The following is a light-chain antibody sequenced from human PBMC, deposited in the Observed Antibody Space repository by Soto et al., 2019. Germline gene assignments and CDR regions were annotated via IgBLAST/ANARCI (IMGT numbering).Light chain of an antibody. J-gene: IGLJ7*02. Sequence: QSALTQPASVSGSPGQSITISCTGTSSDVGSYNLVSWYQQHPGKAPKLMIYEGSKRPSGVSNRFSGSKSGNTASLTISGLQAEDEADYYCCSYAGSSTHAVFGGGTQLTAL. CDR1: SSDVGSYNL. CDR2: EGS. CDR3: CSYAGSSTHAV. V-gene: IGLV2-23*01.